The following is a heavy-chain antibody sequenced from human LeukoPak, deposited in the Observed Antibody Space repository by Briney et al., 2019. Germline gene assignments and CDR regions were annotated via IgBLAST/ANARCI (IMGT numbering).Heavy chain of an antibody. CDR3: AKDLSSAITSALVLDV. CDR2: ITWNRDNI. CDR1: GFTFDDYA. J-gene: IGHJ6*02. V-gene: IGHV3-9*01. D-gene: IGHD3-22*01. Sequence: GGSLRLSCTVSGFTFDDYAMHWVRHTPGKGLEWVAGITWNRDNIGYGDSVKGRFIISRDNVKNVLYLQMNSLRPEDTALYYCAKDLSSAITSALVLDVWGQGTTVTVSS.